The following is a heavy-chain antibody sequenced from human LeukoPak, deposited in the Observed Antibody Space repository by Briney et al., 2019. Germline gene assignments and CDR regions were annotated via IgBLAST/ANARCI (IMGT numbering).Heavy chain of an antibody. V-gene: IGHV5-51*01. D-gene: IGHD3-3*01. J-gene: IGHJ4*02. Sequence: GESLRISCKGSGYTFSSYWIGWVRQMPGKGLEWMGIIYPGDSDTRYSPSLQGQVTISVGTSIGTAYLQWSSLKASDTAIYYCARQNDFRLDYWGQGTLVTVSS. CDR1: GYTFSSYW. CDR2: IYPGDSDT. CDR3: ARQNDFRLDY.